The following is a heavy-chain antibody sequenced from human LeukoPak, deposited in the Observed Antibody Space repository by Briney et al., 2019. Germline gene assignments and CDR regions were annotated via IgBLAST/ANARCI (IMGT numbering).Heavy chain of an antibody. J-gene: IGHJ4*02. CDR2: INGDGRNI. CDR1: GFTFSSYW. V-gene: IGHV3-74*01. CDR3: ARRLWSQGGPDY. Sequence: GGSLRLSCVASGFTFSSYWMHWVRQDPRKGLVWVSRINGDGRNINYADSVRGRFAISRDNAKNTLYLQMNSLRAEDTAVHYCARRLWSQGGPDYWGQGTLVTVSS. D-gene: IGHD1-1*01.